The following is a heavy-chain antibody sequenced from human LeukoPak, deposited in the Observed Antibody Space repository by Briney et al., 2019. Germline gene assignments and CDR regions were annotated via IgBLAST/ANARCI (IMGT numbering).Heavy chain of an antibody. CDR3: AREISSWYRTEGRFDP. CDR2: IKRDGSEG. V-gene: IGHV3-7*01. Sequence: GGALRLSCAASGFTFSQYWMSWVRQAPGKGLEWVANIKRDGSEGFYVDSLRGRFTISRDNAKNSLFLQMNSLRAEDTAVYYCAREISSWYRTEGRFDPWGQGTLVTVSS. CDR1: GFTFSQYW. D-gene: IGHD6-13*01. J-gene: IGHJ5*02.